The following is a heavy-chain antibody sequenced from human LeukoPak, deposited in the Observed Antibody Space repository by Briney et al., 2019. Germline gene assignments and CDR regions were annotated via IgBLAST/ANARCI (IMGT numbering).Heavy chain of an antibody. V-gene: IGHV3-23*01. J-gene: IGHJ3*02. D-gene: IGHD6-6*01. Sequence: PGGSLRLSFAAPEFTFCSYAIGWVRQAPGKGLGWVSAISGSGGSTYYADSVKGRFTISRDNSKNTLYLQMNSLRAEDTAVYYCAKSPLGYSSSSNAFDIWGQGTMVTVSS. CDR3: AKSPLGYSSSSNAFDI. CDR1: EFTFCSYA. CDR2: ISGSGGST.